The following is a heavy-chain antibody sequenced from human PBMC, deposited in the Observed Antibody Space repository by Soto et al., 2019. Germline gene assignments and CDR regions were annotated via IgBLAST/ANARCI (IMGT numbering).Heavy chain of an antibody. D-gene: IGHD3-3*01. CDR1: GYTFPSYD. CDR2: MNPNSGNK. CDR3: ASPARNYDFWSGYSFDI. Sequence: GASVKVSCKASGYTFPSYDINWVRQATGQGLEWKGWMNPNSGNKGYAQKFKGRVTMTRNTSISTAYKELNSMRSEDTALYYCASPARNYDFWSGYSFDIWGQGTMVTVSS. J-gene: IGHJ3*02. V-gene: IGHV1-8*01.